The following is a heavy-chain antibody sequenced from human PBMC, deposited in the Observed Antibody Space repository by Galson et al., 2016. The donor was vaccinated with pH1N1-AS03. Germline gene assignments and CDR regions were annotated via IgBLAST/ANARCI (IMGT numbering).Heavy chain of an antibody. CDR3: ARGPQEEITDSLWLLVPLRDFGWFDP. D-gene: IGHD1-14*01. J-gene: IGHJ5*02. Sequence: SVKVSCKASGYTFTGYYIQWVRQAPGQGLEWMGWINPNSGGTNYAQKFHGRVTMTRDTSISTAYMELNRLRSDDTAVYDCARGPQEEITDSLWLLVPLRDFGWFDPWGQGTLVTVSS. V-gene: IGHV1-2*02. CDR1: GYTFTGYY. CDR2: INPNSGGT.